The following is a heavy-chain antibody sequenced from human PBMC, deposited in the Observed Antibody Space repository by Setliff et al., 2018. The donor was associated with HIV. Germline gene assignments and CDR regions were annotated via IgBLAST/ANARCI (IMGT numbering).Heavy chain of an antibody. CDR3: AGGRADAWEVLDS. V-gene: IGHV4-39*07. CDR1: GGSISGTSYY. CDR2: IYYSGTT. D-gene: IGHD1-26*01. Sequence: SETLSLTCTVSGGSISGTSYYWGWIRQPPGKGLEWIGSIYYSGTTYHNPSLETRVTISVDTSKTQFSLKLNSVTAADTAFYYCAGGRADAWEVLDSWGQGTLVTVSS. J-gene: IGHJ4*02.